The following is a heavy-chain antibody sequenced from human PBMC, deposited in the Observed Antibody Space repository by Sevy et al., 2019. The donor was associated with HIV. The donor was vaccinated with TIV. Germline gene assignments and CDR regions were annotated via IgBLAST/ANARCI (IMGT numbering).Heavy chain of an antibody. Sequence: ASVKVSCKASGGTFSSYAISWVRQAPGQGLEWMGGIIPIFGTANYAQKFQDRVTITADESTSTAYMELSSLRSEDTAVYYCGWGYYYSTDYYYGHIDYWGQGTLVADSS. V-gene: IGHV1-69*13. J-gene: IGHJ4*02. CDR3: GWGYYYSTDYYYGHIDY. CDR1: GGTFSSYA. D-gene: IGHD3-22*01. CDR2: IIPIFGTA.